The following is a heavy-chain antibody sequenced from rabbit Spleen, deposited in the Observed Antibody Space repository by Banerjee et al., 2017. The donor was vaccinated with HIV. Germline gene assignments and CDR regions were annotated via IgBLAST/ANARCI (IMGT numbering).Heavy chain of an antibody. CDR2: IYAGSTGTT. J-gene: IGHJ4*01. D-gene: IGHD6-1*01. CDR1: GFSFSDRDV. V-gene: IGHV1S45*01. Sequence: QEQLVESGGGLVKPEGSLTLACKASGFSFSDRDVMCWVRQAPGKGLEWIACIYAGSTGTTYYANWAKGRFTISKTSSTTVTLQMASLTAADTATYFCAGDLGVIVYRFSLWGQGTLVTVS. CDR3: AGDLGVIVYRFSL.